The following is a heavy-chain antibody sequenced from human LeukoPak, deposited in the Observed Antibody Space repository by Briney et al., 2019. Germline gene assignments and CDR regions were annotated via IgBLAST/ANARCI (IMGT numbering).Heavy chain of an antibody. Sequence: SETLSLTCSVSDGSISSGYYYWAWIRQPPGKGPEWIGSIYYSGTTYPNSSLKSRVTISVDTSKNQFSLKLSSVTAADTAVYYCARQPKSCAPGIFITGKACWFDSWGQGTLVTVSP. CDR3: ARQPKSCAPGIFITGKACWFDS. V-gene: IGHV4-39*01. D-gene: IGHD3-10*01. J-gene: IGHJ5*01. CDR2: IYYSGTT. CDR1: DGSISSGYYY.